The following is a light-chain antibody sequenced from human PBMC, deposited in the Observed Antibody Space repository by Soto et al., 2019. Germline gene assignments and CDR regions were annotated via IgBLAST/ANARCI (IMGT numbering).Light chain of an antibody. CDR3: HQYGSSPRT. Sequence: EIVLTQSPGTLSLCPGDRAILSCRASQSVSSNFLAWYQQKPGQAPRLLIYGASIRATGIPDRFSGSGSGTDFTLTIRRLEPEDFAMYFCHQYGSSPRTFGQGTKVEIK. J-gene: IGKJ1*01. CDR2: GAS. V-gene: IGKV3-20*01. CDR1: QSVSSNF.